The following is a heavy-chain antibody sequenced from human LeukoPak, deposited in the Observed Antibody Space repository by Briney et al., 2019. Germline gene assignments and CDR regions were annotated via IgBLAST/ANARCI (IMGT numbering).Heavy chain of an antibody. CDR1: GGTFISYA. J-gene: IGHJ6*02. CDR2: IIPIFGTA. CDR3: ARFVSELPRIVVPAAMGYYGMDV. V-gene: IGHV1-69*05. D-gene: IGHD2-2*01. Sequence: GSSVKVSCKASGGTFISYAISWVRQAPGQGLEWMGGIIPIFGTANYAQKFQGRVTMTRNTSISTAYMELSSLRSEDTAVYYCARFVSELPRIVVPAAMGYYGMDVWGQGTTVTVSS.